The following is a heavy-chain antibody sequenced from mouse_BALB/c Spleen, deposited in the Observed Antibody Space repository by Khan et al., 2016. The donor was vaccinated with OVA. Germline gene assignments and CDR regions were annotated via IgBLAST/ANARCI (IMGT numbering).Heavy chain of an antibody. J-gene: IGHJ2*01. D-gene: IGHD2-12*01. CDR2: IFPGDDDT. CDR1: GYTFTRYW. V-gene: IGHV1-87*01. CDR3: ESHYSHYFDY. Sequence: VQLQESGAELARPGTSVKLSCKASGYTFTRYWMQWIKQRPGQGLELIGAIFPGDDDTRYTQNFKVKATLTADKSSSTAYMQLTSLASEDSAVYSCESHYSHYFDYWGPGTTLTVSS.